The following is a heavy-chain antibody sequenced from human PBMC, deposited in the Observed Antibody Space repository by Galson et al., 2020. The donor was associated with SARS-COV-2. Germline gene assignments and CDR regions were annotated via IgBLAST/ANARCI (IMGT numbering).Heavy chain of an antibody. J-gene: IGHJ4*02. CDR1: GFAFSTSG. Sequence: GGSLRLSCTASGFAFSTSGMNWVRQAPGKGLEWVSYISSGSSNIYYADSVKGRFTISRDNAKNSLYLQMTRLRAEDTAVYFCRGDPYWGQGTLVTVSS. CDR2: ISSGSSNI. CDR3: RGDPY. V-gene: IGHV3-48*01. D-gene: IGHD3-16*01.